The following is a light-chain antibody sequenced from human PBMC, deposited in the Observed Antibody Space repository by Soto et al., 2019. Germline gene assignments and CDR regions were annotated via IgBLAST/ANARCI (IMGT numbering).Light chain of an antibody. J-gene: IGLJ2*01. CDR1: SSNIGSNT. CDR3: AAWDDTLTAVV. CDR2: SNN. V-gene: IGLV1-44*01. Sequence: QSVLTQPPSASGTPGQRVTISCSGSSSNIGSNTVNWYQQLPGTAPQLLIYSNNQRPSGVPDRFSGSKSGTSASLAISGLHSEDEADYYCAAWDDTLTAVVYGGGTKVTVL.